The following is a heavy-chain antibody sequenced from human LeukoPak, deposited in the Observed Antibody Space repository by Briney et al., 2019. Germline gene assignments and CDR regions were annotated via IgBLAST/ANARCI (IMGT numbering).Heavy chain of an antibody. V-gene: IGHV1-69*05. CDR1: GGTFSSYA. Sequence: SVKVSCKASGGTFSSYAISWVRQAPGQGLEWMGGIIPIFGTANYAQKFQGRVTITTDESTSTAYMELSSLRSEDTAVYYCASGSLGEDIVVVPAASYMDVWGKGTTVTVSS. D-gene: IGHD2-2*01. CDR3: ASGSLGEDIVVVPAASYMDV. CDR2: IIPIFGTA. J-gene: IGHJ6*03.